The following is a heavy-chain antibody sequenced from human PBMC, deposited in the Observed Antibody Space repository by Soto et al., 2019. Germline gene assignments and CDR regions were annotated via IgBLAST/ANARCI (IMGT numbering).Heavy chain of an antibody. CDR1: GYSFSDYW. Sequence: PGESLKISCKASGYSFSDYWIGWVRQMPGRGLEWMGIIYPGDSDTRYSASFQGQVTISADKSIGTTFLQWSSLKASDTAMYYCARRGQYCDTSTCRFDPWGQGTLVTVSS. J-gene: IGHJ5*02. V-gene: IGHV5-51*01. D-gene: IGHD2-21*01. CDR2: IYPGDSDT. CDR3: ARRGQYCDTSTCRFDP.